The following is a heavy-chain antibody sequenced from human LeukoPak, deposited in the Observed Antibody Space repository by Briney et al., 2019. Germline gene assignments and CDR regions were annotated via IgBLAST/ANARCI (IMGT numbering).Heavy chain of an antibody. CDR3: ARAASWSPIGDSYYYMDV. Sequence: ASVKVSCKASGYTFSSYGISWVRQAPGQGLEWMGWISTYNGDTHYAQKFQGRVTMTRDTSISTVYMELSGLRSEDTAVYYCARAASWSPIGDSYYYMDVWGKGTTVAISS. CDR1: GYTFSSYG. D-gene: IGHD6-13*01. CDR2: ISTYNGDT. J-gene: IGHJ6*03. V-gene: IGHV1-18*01.